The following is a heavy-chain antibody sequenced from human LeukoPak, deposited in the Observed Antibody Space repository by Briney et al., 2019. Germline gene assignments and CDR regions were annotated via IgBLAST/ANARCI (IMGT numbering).Heavy chain of an antibody. D-gene: IGHD6-13*01. Sequence: GGSLRLSCAASGFTFSSYSMNWVRQAPGKGLEWVSSISSSSSYIYYADSVKGRFTISRDNAKNSLYLQMNSLRAEDTAGYYCARAATTGTVDYWGQGTLVTVSS. CDR3: ARAATTGTVDY. CDR2: ISSSSSYI. V-gene: IGHV3-21*01. J-gene: IGHJ4*02. CDR1: GFTFSSYS.